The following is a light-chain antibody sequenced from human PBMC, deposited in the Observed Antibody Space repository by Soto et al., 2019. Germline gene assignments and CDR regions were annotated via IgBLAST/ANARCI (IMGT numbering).Light chain of an antibody. Sequence: QSALTQPPSASGSLGQSVTISCTGTSSDVGAYNYVSWYQQHPDRAPKVIIYEVSQRPSGVPDRFSGSKSGNTASLTISGLQAEDEADYYCSSYTSTSTPYVFGTGTKLTVL. CDR2: EVS. V-gene: IGLV2-8*01. CDR1: SSDVGAYNY. J-gene: IGLJ1*01. CDR3: SSYTSTSTPYV.